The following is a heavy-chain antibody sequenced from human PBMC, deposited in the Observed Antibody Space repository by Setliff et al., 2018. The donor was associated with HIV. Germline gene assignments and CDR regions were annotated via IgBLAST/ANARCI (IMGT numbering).Heavy chain of an antibody. CDR1: GASVSSGGFY. CDR2: IYYTGST. Sequence: LSLTCTVSGASVSSGGFYWSWIRQPPGKGLEWIGYIYYTGSTYYNPSLKSRVTISVDTSKNQFSLKLSSVTAADTAVYYCAREDYYYYGMDVWGQGTTVTVSS. V-gene: IGHV4-61*08. J-gene: IGHJ6*02. CDR3: AREDYYYYGMDV.